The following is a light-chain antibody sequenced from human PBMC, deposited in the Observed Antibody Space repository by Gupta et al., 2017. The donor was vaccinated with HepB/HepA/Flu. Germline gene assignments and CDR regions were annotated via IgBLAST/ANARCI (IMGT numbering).Light chain of an antibody. V-gene: IGLV2-11*01. CDR3: CSYSGSYHVV. Sequence: QSALTQPRSVSGSPGQSVTISCTGTRSDVGGYNYVSWYQQHPGKVPKLIIYNVRERPSGVPDRFSASKSGNTASLTISGRQAEDEADYHCCSYSGSYHVVFGGGTTLTVL. J-gene: IGLJ2*01. CDR2: NVR. CDR1: RSDVGGYNY.